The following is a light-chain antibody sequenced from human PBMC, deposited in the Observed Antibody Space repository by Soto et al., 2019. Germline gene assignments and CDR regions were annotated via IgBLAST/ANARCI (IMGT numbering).Light chain of an antibody. CDR1: QSISSCY. CDR3: QQYGSSSWT. CDR2: GAS. Sequence: EIVLTQSPGTLSLSPGERATLSCRASQSISSCYLAWYQQKPGQAPRLLLYGASTRATGIPDRFSGSGSGTDFTLTISRLEPEDFAVYYCQQYGSSSWTFGQGTKGDIK. J-gene: IGKJ1*01. V-gene: IGKV3-20*01.